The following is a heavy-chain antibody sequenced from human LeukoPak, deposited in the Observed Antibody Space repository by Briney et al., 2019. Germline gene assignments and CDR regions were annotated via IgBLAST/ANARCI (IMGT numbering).Heavy chain of an antibody. Sequence: SETLSLTCTVSGGSISSYYWSWIRQPPGKGLEWIGYIYYSGSTNYNPSFKSRVTISVDTSKNQFSLKLSSVTAADTAVYYCARVDGSGYDIWGQGIMVTVSS. CDR2: IYYSGST. CDR1: GGSISSYY. CDR3: ARVDGSGYDI. D-gene: IGHD3-10*01. J-gene: IGHJ3*02. V-gene: IGHV4-59*01.